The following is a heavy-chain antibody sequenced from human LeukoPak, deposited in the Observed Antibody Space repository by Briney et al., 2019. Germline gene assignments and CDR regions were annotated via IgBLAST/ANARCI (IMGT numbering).Heavy chain of an antibody. Sequence: PGGSLRLSCAASGFAFSSYAMSSVRQAPGKGLEWVSAISGSGGSTYYADSVKGRFTISRDNSKNTLYLQMNSLRAEDTAVYYCAKGWELLGVFDYWGQGTLVTVSS. CDR2: ISGSGGST. J-gene: IGHJ4*02. D-gene: IGHD1-26*01. V-gene: IGHV3-23*01. CDR1: GFAFSSYA. CDR3: AKGWELLGVFDY.